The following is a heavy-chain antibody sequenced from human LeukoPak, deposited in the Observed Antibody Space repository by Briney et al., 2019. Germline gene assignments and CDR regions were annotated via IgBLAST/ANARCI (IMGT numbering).Heavy chain of an antibody. J-gene: IGHJ5*02. Sequence: SESLSLTCAVSGGSFSGYYWSWIRQPPGKGLEWIGEINHSGSTTYNPSLMSRDTISVDTSKNQISLKLSSVTAADTAVYYCARGGLRYFDWLSPYNWFDPWGQGTLVTVSS. V-gene: IGHV4-34*01. D-gene: IGHD3-9*01. CDR2: INHSGST. CDR3: ARGGLRYFDWLSPYNWFDP. CDR1: GGSFSGYY.